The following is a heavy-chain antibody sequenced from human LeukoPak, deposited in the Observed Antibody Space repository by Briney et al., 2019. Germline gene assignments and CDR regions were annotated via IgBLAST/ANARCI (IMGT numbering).Heavy chain of an antibody. CDR1: GYTFTNHG. J-gene: IGHJ5*02. CDR3: ARDLASLPVPAANGWLDP. Sequence: ASVKVSCKASGYTFTNHGISWVRQAPGQGLEWMGWISTYNGDTKYAQRLQGKITLTSDTSTNTVYMEVRSLKSDDTAVYYCARDLASLPVPAANGWLDPWGQGTLVTVSS. D-gene: IGHD6-19*01. CDR2: ISTYNGDT. V-gene: IGHV1-18*04.